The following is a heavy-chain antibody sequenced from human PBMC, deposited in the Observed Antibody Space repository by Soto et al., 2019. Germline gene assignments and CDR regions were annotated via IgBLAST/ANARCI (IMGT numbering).Heavy chain of an antibody. CDR2: FYHTGTA. J-gene: IGHJ4*02. CDR1: GYSITNVYY. Sequence: SDTLSLTFAVSGYSITNVYYWGWIRQPAGNGLEWVWTFYHTGTAYYNPSLKIRLTISVDASNNQFSLKVSSVTAADTAVYYCARTGFGTGWCFDXWGQGSLVTVSX. CDR3: ARTGFGTGWCFDX. V-gene: IGHV4-38-2*01. D-gene: IGHD6-19*01.